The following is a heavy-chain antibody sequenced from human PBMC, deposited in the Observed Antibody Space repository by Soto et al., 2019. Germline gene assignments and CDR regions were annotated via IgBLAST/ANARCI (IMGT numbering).Heavy chain of an antibody. D-gene: IGHD1-26*01. CDR3: ARYSGTYYVY. V-gene: IGHV4-59*01. J-gene: IGHJ4*02. Sequence: QVQLQESGPGLVKPSETLSLTCTVSGGSISSYYWTWIRQPPGRALEWIGFISYSGSTSYSPSLKSRVTISVDTSTNQFSLRLSSVTAADTAVYYCARYSGTYYVYWGQGTLVTVSS. CDR1: GGSISSYY. CDR2: ISYSGST.